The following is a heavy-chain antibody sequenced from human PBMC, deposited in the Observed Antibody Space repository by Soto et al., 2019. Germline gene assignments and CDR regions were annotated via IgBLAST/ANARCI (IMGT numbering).Heavy chain of an antibody. CDR1: GFTFKSYA. D-gene: IGHD3-3*01. V-gene: IGHV3-23*01. CDR3: ASAVDYDFWSGTTHYGMDV. Sequence: PGGSLRLSCAASGFTFKSYAVSWVRQAPGKGLEWVSVITGSGDSTYYADSVKGRFTISRDNSKNTQSLQMDSLRSEDTAVYLCASAVDYDFWSGTTHYGMDVWGQGTTVTVSS. CDR2: ITGSGDST. J-gene: IGHJ6*02.